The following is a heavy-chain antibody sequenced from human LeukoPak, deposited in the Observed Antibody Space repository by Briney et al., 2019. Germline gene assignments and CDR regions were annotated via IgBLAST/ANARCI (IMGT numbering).Heavy chain of an antibody. D-gene: IGHD1-26*01. CDR1: GFTFSSHY. Sequence: GGSLRLSCAASGFTFSSHYMTWVRQAPGKGLEWVVNIKQDSSDRFYVDSVRGRFTISRDNAKNSLYLQMNSLRAEDTAVYYCARESNSGGDAFDIWGPGTMVTVSS. CDR2: IKQDSSDR. CDR3: ARESNSGGDAFDI. J-gene: IGHJ3*02. V-gene: IGHV3-7*01.